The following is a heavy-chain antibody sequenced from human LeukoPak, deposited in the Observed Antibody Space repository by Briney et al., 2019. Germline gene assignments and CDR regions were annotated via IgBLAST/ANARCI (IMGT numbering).Heavy chain of an antibody. CDR1: GFTFSSYD. V-gene: IGHV3-13*04. CDR2: ITTAGDT. J-gene: IGHJ4*02. Sequence: GGSLRHSCAASGFTFSSYDMHWVRQTTGKGLEWVSAITTAGDTYYLGSVKGRFTISRENAKNSLYLQMNSLRVGDTAVYYCARATAGFDSWGQGTLVTVSS. D-gene: IGHD6-13*01. CDR3: ARATAGFDS.